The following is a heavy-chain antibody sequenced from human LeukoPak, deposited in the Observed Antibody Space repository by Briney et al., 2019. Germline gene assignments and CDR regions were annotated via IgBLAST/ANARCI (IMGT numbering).Heavy chain of an antibody. CDR2: IYYSGST. D-gene: IGHD4-17*01. V-gene: IGHV4-39*01. CDR3: ARRAGDYPGVYFNY. Sequence: SIYYSGSTYYNPSLKSRVTISVDTSKNQFSLKLSSVTAADTAVYYCARRAGDYPGVYFNYWGQGTLVTVSS. J-gene: IGHJ4*02.